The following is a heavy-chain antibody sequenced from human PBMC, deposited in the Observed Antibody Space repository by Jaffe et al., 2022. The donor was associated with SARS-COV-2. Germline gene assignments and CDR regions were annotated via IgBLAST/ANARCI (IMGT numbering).Heavy chain of an antibody. CDR3: ARTREYRVYYDFWSGYGIYGMDV. V-gene: IGHV4-59*01. D-gene: IGHD3-3*01. J-gene: IGHJ6*02. Sequence: QVQLQESGPGLVKPSETLSLTCTVSGGSISSYYWSWIRQPPGKGLEWIGYIYYSGSTNYNPSLKSRVTISVDTSKNQFSLKLSSVTAADTAVYYCARTREYRVYYDFWSGYGIYGMDVWGQGTTVTVSS. CDR2: IYYSGST. CDR1: GGSISSYY.